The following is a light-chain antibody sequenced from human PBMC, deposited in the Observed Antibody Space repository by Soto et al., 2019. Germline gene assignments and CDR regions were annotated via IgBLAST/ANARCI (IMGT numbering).Light chain of an antibody. J-gene: IGKJ1*01. Sequence: EIVLTQSPGTLSLSPGERATLSCRASQSVSSTYLAWYQQKPGQAPSLLIYGASRRATGIPDRFSGSGSGTDFTLTISRLEPEDFATYYCLQHNSYPLAFGQGTKVEIK. CDR3: LQHNSYPLA. CDR2: GAS. V-gene: IGKV3-20*01. CDR1: QSVSSTY.